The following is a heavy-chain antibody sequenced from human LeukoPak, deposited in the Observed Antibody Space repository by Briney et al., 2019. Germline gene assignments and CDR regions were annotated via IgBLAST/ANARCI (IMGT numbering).Heavy chain of an antibody. CDR1: GGSISGYY. D-gene: IGHD5-24*01. CDR3: ARWRVENYYGMDV. V-gene: IGHV4-59*01. J-gene: IGHJ6*02. CDR2: IYYTGST. Sequence: SETLSLTCTVSGGSISGYYWGWIRQPPGKGLEWIGYIYYTGSTNYNPSLKSRVTISVDTSKNQFSLKLSSVTAADTAVYYCARWRVENYYGMDVWGQGTTVTVSS.